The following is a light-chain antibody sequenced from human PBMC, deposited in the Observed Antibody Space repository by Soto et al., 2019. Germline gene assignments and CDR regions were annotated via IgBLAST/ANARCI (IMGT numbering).Light chain of an antibody. Sequence: ESGMTQPLATLSVSPGERATLSCRASQSVSSYLAWYQQKPGQAPRLLIYAASTRATGIAARFSGSGSGTEFTLTISSLQSEDFAVYYCQQYNAWPLTFGGRTKVDI. J-gene: IGKJ4*01. CDR3: QQYNAWPLT. V-gene: IGKV3-15*01. CDR2: AAS. CDR1: QSVSSY.